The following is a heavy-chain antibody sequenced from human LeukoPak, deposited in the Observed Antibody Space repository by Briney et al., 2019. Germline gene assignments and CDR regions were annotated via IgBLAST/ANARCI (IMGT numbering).Heavy chain of an antibody. Sequence: TGGSLRLSCAASGFNFGYYAMHWVRQAPGKGLDWVAFIRYDGGDTYYADSVRGRFTVSRDNSKNTLYLQMNSLTAEDTALYYCAKEGGVRTFDYWGQGTLVSVSS. V-gene: IGHV3-30*02. J-gene: IGHJ4*02. D-gene: IGHD2-8*01. CDR2: IRYDGGDT. CDR3: AKEGGVRTFDY. CDR1: GFNFGYYA.